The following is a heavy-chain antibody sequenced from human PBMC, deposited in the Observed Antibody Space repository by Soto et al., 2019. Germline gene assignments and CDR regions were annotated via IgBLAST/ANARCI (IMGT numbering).Heavy chain of an antibody. V-gene: IGHV5-51*01. J-gene: IGHJ6*02. CDR1: GYSFTRYW. CDR2: IYPGDSDT. Sequence: GESLTITCTSSGYSFTRYWIGWVRQMPGKGLEWMGIIYPGDSDTRYSPSFQGQVTISADKSISTAYLQWSSLKASDTAMYYCARSGWPHYYYYGMDVWGQGTTVTVSS. D-gene: IGHD3-10*01. CDR3: ARSGWPHYYYYGMDV.